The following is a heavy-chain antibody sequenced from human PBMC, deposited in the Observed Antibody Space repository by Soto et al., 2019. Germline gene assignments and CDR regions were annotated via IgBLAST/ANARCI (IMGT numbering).Heavy chain of an antibody. CDR3: ARHVMTFGGGIGPFDY. J-gene: IGHJ4*02. D-gene: IGHD3-16*02. CDR1: GYSFTSYW. Sequence: EVQLVKSGAEVNKPGESLKISCKGSGYSFTSYWIGWVRQMPGKGLEWMGIIYPGDSDTRYSPSFQGQVTISADKSISTAYLQWSSLKASDTAMYYCARHVMTFGGGIGPFDYWGQGTLVTVSS. CDR2: IYPGDSDT. V-gene: IGHV5-51*01.